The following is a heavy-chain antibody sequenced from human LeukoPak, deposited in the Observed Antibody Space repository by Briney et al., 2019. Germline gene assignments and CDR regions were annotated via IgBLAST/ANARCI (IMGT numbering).Heavy chain of an antibody. CDR3: ARASITMVRGVPDAFDI. CDR2: IYYSGST. V-gene: IGHV4-30-4*08. CDR1: GGSISSGDYY. J-gene: IGHJ3*02. Sequence: PPQTLSLTCTVSGGSISSGDYYWSWIRQPPGKGLEWIGYIYYSGSTYYNPSLKSRVTISVDTSKNQFSLKLSSVTAADTAVYYCARASITMVRGVPDAFDIWGQGTMVTVSS. D-gene: IGHD3-10*01.